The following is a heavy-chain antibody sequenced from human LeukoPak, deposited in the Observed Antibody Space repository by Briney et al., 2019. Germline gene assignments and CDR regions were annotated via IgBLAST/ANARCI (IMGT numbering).Heavy chain of an antibody. CDR1: GYTFTSYY. CDR2: INPNSGGT. CDR3: ATTLHIVVVTWHAFDI. D-gene: IGHD2-21*02. V-gene: IGHV1-2*02. J-gene: IGHJ3*02. Sequence: ASVKVSCKASGYTFTSYYMHWVRQAPGQGLEWMGWINPNSGGTNYAPTFQGRVTMTRDTSISTAYMELSRLTSDDTTIYYCATTLHIVVVTWHAFDIWGQGTMVTVSS.